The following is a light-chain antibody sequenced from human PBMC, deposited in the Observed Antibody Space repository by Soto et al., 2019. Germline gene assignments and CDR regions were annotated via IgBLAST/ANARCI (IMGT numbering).Light chain of an antibody. CDR1: QSFRGL. V-gene: IGKV3-11*01. Sequence: EVVLSPSPITPSLSPGGRTTLSCRARQSFRGLLAWYQQKPGQAPRLLIDDAYNRATGIPPRFSGSGSGTDFTLTISSLEPEDSAVYYCQQRHMWPITFGQGTRLEIK. CDR3: QQRHMWPIT. CDR2: DAY. J-gene: IGKJ5*01.